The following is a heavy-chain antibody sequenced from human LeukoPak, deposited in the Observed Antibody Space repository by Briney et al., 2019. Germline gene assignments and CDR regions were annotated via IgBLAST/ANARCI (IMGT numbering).Heavy chain of an antibody. Sequence: GSLRLSCAASGFTFSSFWMSWVGQAPGKGLEWLANIKQDGSEKYYVDSVKGRFTISRDNAKKSLYLQMNSLRPEDTAVYYCAGRGDGNLYYFDHWGQGTLVTASS. V-gene: IGHV3-7*04. J-gene: IGHJ4*02. CDR2: IKQDGSEK. D-gene: IGHD5-24*01. CDR1: GFTFSSFW. CDR3: AGRGDGNLYYFDH.